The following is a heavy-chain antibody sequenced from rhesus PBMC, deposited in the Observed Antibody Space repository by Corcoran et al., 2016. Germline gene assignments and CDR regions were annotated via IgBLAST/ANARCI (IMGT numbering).Heavy chain of an antibody. CDR3: ARLYSGSWNVLDY. J-gene: IGHJ4*01. V-gene: IGHV3S5*01. CDR2: MSNGGGST. Sequence: EVQLVESGGGLVQPGGSLRLSCAASGFTFSSYGMSWVRQAPGKGLEWVSYMSNGGGSTYYADSVKGRFNISRDNSRNTLSLQMNSLRAEDTAVYYCARLYSGSWNVLDYWGQEVLVTVSS. D-gene: IGHD6-25*01. CDR1: GFTFSSYG.